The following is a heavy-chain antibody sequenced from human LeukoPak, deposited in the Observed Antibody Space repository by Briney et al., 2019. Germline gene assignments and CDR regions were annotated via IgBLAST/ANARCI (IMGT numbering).Heavy chain of an antibody. V-gene: IGHV7-4-1*02. Sequence: ASVKVSCKASGYTFTSYAMNWVRQAPGQGLEWMGWINTNTGNPTYAQGFTGRFVFSLDTSVSTAYLQISSLKAEDTAVYYCARETPDSPVDAFDIWGQGTMVTVSS. J-gene: IGHJ3*02. D-gene: IGHD3-3*01. CDR1: GYTFTSYA. CDR3: ARETPDSPVDAFDI. CDR2: INTNTGNP.